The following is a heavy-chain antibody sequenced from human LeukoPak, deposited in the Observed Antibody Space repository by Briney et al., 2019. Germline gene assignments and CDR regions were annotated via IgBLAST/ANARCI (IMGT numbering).Heavy chain of an antibody. CDR1: GYTFTSYG. J-gene: IGHJ5*02. CDR2: ISAYNGNT. D-gene: IGHD3-3*01. Sequence: GASVKVSCKASGYTFTSYGISWVRQAPGQGLEWMGWISAYNGNTNYAQKLQGRVTMTTDTSTSTAYMELRSLRSDDTAVYYCAREAPLSIFGVVTQPNWFDPWGQGTLVTVSS. V-gene: IGHV1-18*01. CDR3: AREAPLSIFGVVTQPNWFDP.